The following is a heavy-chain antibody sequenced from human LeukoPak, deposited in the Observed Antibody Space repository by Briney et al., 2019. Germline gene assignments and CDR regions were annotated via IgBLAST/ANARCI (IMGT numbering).Heavy chain of an antibody. CDR3: GRVYCSTTSCYDYYDYYMDV. D-gene: IGHD2-2*01. V-gene: IGHV3-20*04. Sequence: GGSLRPSCAASGFRFDDYGMSWVRHVPGNGLEWVSGTNWDGASTGYADSVKGRFTISRDNVKNFLYLQMNSLRVEDTALYFCGRVYCSTTSCYDYYDYYMDVWGKGTTVTVSS. J-gene: IGHJ6*03. CDR2: TNWDGAST. CDR1: GFRFDDYG.